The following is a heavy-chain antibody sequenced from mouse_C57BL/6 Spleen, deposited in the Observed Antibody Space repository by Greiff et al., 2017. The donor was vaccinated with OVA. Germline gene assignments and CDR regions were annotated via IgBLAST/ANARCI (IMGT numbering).Heavy chain of an antibody. Sequence: EVKVVESGGGLVKPGGSLKLSCAASGFTFSDYGMHWVRQAPEKGLEWVAYTSSGSSTIYYAATVKGRFTISRDNAKNTLFLQMTSLRSEDTAMYYCARALTGFWYFDVWGTGTTVTVSS. CDR1: GFTFSDYG. D-gene: IGHD4-1*01. J-gene: IGHJ1*03. CDR2: TSSGSSTI. V-gene: IGHV5-17*01. CDR3: ARALTGFWYFDV.